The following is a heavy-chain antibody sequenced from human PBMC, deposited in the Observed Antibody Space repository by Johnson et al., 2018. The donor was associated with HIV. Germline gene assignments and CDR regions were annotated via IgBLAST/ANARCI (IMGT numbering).Heavy chain of an antibody. CDR3: ARDFGLGELSYETVDAFDF. J-gene: IGHJ3*01. CDR2: ISYGGNKQ. Sequence: QVQLVESGGGVVQPGRSLRLSCAASGFTFSSYAMHWVRQPPGKGLEWVAVISYGGNKQYYVDSVEGRFTISRDNSKDTLYLQMNNLTTEDTAVYSCARDFGLGELSYETVDAFDFWGPGTLVTVPS. V-gene: IGHV3-30-3*01. D-gene: IGHD3-16*02. CDR1: GFTFSSYA.